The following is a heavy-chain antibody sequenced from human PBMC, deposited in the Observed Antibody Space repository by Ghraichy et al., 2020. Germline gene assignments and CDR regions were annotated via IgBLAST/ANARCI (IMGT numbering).Heavy chain of an antibody. Sequence: GGSLRLSCAASGFTFSTYGMNWVRQAPGKGLEWVSSISGSTTYIYYLDSVKGRFIISRDNAKSSLFLQMNSLRADDTAVYYCARGDYGGPIEYWGQGTLVTVSS. J-gene: IGHJ4*02. CDR1: GFTFSTYG. CDR2: ISGSTTYI. V-gene: IGHV3-21*01. D-gene: IGHD4-23*01. CDR3: ARGDYGGPIEY.